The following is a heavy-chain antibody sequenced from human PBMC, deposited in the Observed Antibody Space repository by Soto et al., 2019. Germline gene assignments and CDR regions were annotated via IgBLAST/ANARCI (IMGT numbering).Heavy chain of an antibody. CDR2: ISPNNGDR. CDR3: VRGGYMNTATHMKMYFVS. V-gene: IGHV1-2*02. D-gene: IGHD4-4*01. Sequence: ASVKPSCEASGYTNTENFIHWGLQAPGQGLEWMGWISPNNGDRISAQKFQDRVTMTRDTSINTAYMELSRLRSDDMAVYYCVRGGYMNTATHMKMYFVSLGQGILVT. CDR1: GYTNTENF. J-gene: IGHJ4*02.